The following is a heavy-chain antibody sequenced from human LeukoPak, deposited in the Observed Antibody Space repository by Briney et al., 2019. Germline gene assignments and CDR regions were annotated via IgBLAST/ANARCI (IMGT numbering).Heavy chain of an antibody. D-gene: IGHD3/OR15-3a*01. V-gene: IGHV4-61*02. J-gene: IGHJ3*02. CDR3: ARMADWLLFDAFDI. Sequence: PSETLSLTCTVSGGSISSGSYYWSWIRQPAGKGLEWIGRIYTSGSTNYNPSLKSRVTISVDTSKNQFSLKLSSVTAADTAVYYCARMADWLLFDAFDIWGQGTMVTVSS. CDR1: GGSISSGSYY. CDR2: IYTSGST.